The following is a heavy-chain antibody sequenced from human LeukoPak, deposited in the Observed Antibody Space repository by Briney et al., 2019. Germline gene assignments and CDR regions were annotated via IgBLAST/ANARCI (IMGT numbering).Heavy chain of an antibody. D-gene: IGHD3-9*01. J-gene: IGHJ4*02. Sequence: GGSLRLSCAASGFTFSSYSMNWVRQAPGKGLEWVSSISSSSSYIYYADSVKGRFTISRDNAKNSLYLQMNSLRAEDTAVYYCARVFRDDILTGYYLYYFDYWGQGTLATVSS. CDR1: GFTFSSYS. CDR3: ARVFRDDILTGYYLYYFDY. V-gene: IGHV3-21*01. CDR2: ISSSSSYI.